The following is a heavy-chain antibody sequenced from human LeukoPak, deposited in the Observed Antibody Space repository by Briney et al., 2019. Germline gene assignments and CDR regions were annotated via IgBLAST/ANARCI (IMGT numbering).Heavy chain of an antibody. CDR2: IHGGGDVT. V-gene: IGHV3-23*01. D-gene: IGHD7-27*01. CDR3: ARELSELTGVALAH. J-gene: IGHJ4*02. CDR1: GFTFTNYA. Sequence: QPGGSLRLSCAASGFTFTNYAMNWVRQAPEKGLEWVSTIHGGGDVTYYADSVKGRFTISRDNSRNTLYLQMNSLRAEDTAVYYCARELSELTGVALAHWGQGTLVTVSS.